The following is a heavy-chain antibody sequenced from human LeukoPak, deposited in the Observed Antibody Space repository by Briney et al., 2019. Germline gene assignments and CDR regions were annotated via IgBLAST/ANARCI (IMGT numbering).Heavy chain of an antibody. D-gene: IGHD3-22*01. Sequence: ASVKVSCKASGYTFTGYYMHWVRQAPGQGLEWMGWINPNSGGTNYAQKSQGRVTMTRDTSISTAYMELSRLRSDDTAVYYCARVYNRVVWTPPFDPWGQGTLVTVSS. J-gene: IGHJ5*02. V-gene: IGHV1-2*02. CDR2: INPNSGGT. CDR1: GYTFTGYY. CDR3: ARVYNRVVWTPPFDP.